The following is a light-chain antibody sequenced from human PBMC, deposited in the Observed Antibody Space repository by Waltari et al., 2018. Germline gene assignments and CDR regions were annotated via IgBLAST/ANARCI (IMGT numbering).Light chain of an antibody. Sequence: DIVLTQSTSTLSLSPGQSATLSCRANQSVSSSLAWYQQKPGQAPRLLIYDASNRATGIPARFSGSGSGTDFTLTISSLEPEDFAVYYCQHRRNWPSYTFGQGTKLEI. CDR3: QHRRNWPSYT. CDR2: DAS. V-gene: IGKV3-11*01. CDR1: QSVSSS. J-gene: IGKJ2*01.